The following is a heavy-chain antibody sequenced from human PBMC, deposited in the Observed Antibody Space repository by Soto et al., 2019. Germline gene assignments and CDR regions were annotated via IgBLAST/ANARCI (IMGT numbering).Heavy chain of an antibody. J-gene: IGHJ4*02. CDR1: GYTFTSYD. Sequence: GASVKVSCKASGYTFTSYDINWVRQATGQGFEWMGWMNPNNGNTNYAQKLQGRVTMTTDTSTSTAYMELRSLRSDDTAVYYCARDLGVGATTFDYWGQGTLVTVSS. D-gene: IGHD1-26*01. CDR2: MNPNNGNT. V-gene: IGHV1-18*01. CDR3: ARDLGVGATTFDY.